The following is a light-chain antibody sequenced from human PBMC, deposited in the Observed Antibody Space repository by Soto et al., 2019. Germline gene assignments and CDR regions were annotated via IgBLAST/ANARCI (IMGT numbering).Light chain of an antibody. CDR2: DAA. V-gene: IGKV3-15*01. CDR1: QSVSSD. Sequence: EIVVTQSPATLSVSPGERATLFCRVSQSVSSDLAWYQQRPGQAPRLLIYDAATRATGIPARFSGGGSGTEFTLTISSLQSEDFAVYFCQQYNNWPPLTFGGGTKVEI. J-gene: IGKJ4*01. CDR3: QQYNNWPPLT.